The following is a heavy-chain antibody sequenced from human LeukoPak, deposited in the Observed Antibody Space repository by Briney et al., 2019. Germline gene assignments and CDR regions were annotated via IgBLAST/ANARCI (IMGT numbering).Heavy chain of an antibody. Sequence: GGSLRLSCPASGFTFSSYAMSWVHQAPGMGLEWVSSIGSSGDITYYADSVKGRFTISRDNSKNTLYLQMNSLRAEDTAVYYCARDIDNGDYVVYWGQGTLVTVSS. J-gene: IGHJ4*02. CDR2: IGSSGDIT. D-gene: IGHD4-17*01. CDR3: ARDIDNGDYVVY. V-gene: IGHV3-23*01. CDR1: GFTFSSYA.